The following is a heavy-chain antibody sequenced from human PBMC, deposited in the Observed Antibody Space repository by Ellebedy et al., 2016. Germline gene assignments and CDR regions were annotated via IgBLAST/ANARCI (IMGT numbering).Heavy chain of an antibody. J-gene: IGHJ6*03. Sequence: SETLSLXXAVYGGSFSGYYWSWIRQLPGKGLEWIGEINHSGSTNYNPSLKSRVTISVDTSKNQFSLKLSSVTAADTAGYYCTRGPTRYSSQNGYYLDVWGKGTTVTVSS. V-gene: IGHV4-34*01. CDR1: GGSFSGYY. D-gene: IGHD6-13*01. CDR2: INHSGST. CDR3: TRGPTRYSSQNGYYLDV.